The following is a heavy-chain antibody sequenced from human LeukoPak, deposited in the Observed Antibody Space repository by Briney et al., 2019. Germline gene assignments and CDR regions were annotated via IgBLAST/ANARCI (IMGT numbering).Heavy chain of an antibody. CDR2: IYYSGST. CDR3: AREYSGSFERAFDI. J-gene: IGHJ3*02. V-gene: IGHV4-39*01. D-gene: IGHD1-26*01. CDR1: GGSISSSSYY. Sequence: SETLSLTCTVSGGSISSSSYYWGWIRQPPGKGLEWIGSIYYSGSTYYNPSLKSRVTISVDTSKNQFSLKLSSVTAADTAVYYCAREYSGSFERAFDIWGQGTMVTVSS.